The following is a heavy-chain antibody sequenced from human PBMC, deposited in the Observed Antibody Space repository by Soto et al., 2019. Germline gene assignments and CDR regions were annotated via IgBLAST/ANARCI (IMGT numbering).Heavy chain of an antibody. CDR3: ASSAVLRYFADY. J-gene: IGHJ4*02. CDR2: ISGSSTYI. CDR1: VXTFSSYT. Sequence: PGGSLRLSCAASVXTFSSYTMTWVRQAPGKGLEWVSSISGSSTYIYYADSVKGRFTISRDNAKNSLYLQMNSLRAEDTAVYYSASSAVLRYFADYWGQGTLVTVSS. V-gene: IGHV3-21*01. D-gene: IGHD3-9*01.